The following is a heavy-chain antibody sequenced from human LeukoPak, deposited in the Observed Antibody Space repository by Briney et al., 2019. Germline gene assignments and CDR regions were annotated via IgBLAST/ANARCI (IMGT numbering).Heavy chain of an antibody. J-gene: IGHJ4*02. CDR2: IRSKAYGGTT. CDR3: TRREGGD. Sequence: GGSLRLSCTASGFTFGDYAMSWVRQAPGRGLEWVGFIRSKAYGGTTEYAASVKGRFTISRDDSKSIAYLQMNRLKTEDTAVYYCTRREGGDWGQGTLVTVSS. V-gene: IGHV3-49*04. D-gene: IGHD3-16*01. CDR1: GFTFGDYA.